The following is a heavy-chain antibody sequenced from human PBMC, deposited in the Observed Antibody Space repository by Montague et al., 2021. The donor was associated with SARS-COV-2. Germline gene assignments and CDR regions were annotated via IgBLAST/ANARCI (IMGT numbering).Heavy chain of an antibody. J-gene: IGHJ5*02. V-gene: IGHV4-39*01. D-gene: IGHD4-17*01. CDR3: ARHRNYGDHSLDNWFHP. CDR2: IYNSGTT. CDR1: GDSTSCPNCY. Sequence: SETLSFTCTVSGDSTSCPNCYWGWIRQAPGKGLDWIGTIYNSGTTXYNPSLKSRLTISIDTSKNQFSLKLTSVTAADTAVYYCARHRNYGDHSLDNWFHPWGQGTLVTVSS.